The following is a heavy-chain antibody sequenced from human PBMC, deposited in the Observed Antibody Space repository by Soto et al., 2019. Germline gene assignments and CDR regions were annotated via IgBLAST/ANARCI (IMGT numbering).Heavy chain of an antibody. J-gene: IGHJ5*02. CDR2: IIPIFGTA. D-gene: IGHD5-18*01. CDR3: ARPCSGTRGYSYGYWWFDP. CDR1: GITFSSYA. V-gene: IGHV1-69*01. Sequence: RASVKVSCNASGITFSSYAISWVRQAPGQGLEWMGGIIPIFGTANYAQKSQGRVTITADESTSTAYMELSSLRSEDTDVYYCARPCSGTRGYSYGYWWFDPWGQGTLVTVSS.